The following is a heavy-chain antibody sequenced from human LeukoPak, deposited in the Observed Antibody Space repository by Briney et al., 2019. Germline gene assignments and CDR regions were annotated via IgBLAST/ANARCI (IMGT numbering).Heavy chain of an antibody. CDR1: GGSISSSNW. CDR3: AREDDFWGGPYHY. V-gene: IGHV4-4*02. Sequence: PSGTLSLTCAVSGGSISSSNWWSWVRQPPGKGLEWIGYIYYSGSTNYNPSLKSRVTISVDTSKNQFSLKLSSVTAADTAVYYCAREDDFWGGPYHYWGQGTLVTVSS. D-gene: IGHD3-3*01. J-gene: IGHJ4*02. CDR2: IYYSGST.